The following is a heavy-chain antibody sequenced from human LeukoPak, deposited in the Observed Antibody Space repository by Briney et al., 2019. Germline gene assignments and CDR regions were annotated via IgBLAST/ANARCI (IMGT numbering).Heavy chain of an antibody. Sequence: GASLKSSGKGSGSSFTSYWIGGVHQLPEKGLGWMGIIYPGDSDTSYSPSFQGEVTISADKYISTAYLQWSSLKAWDTAMYYCARQGKRGAGADYWGQGTVVTV. CDR2: IYPGDSDT. D-gene: IGHD1-26*01. V-gene: IGHV5-51*07. J-gene: IGHJ4*02. CDR1: GSSFTSYW. CDR3: ARQGKRGAGADY.